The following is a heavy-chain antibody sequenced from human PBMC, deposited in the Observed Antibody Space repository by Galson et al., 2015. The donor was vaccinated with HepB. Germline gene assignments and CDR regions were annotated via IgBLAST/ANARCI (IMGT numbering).Heavy chain of an antibody. V-gene: IGHV6-1*01. CDR3: AREGLGSSGWYRYWFDP. Sequence: CAIYGDSVSSNSAAWNWIRQSPSRCLEWLGRTYYRSKWYNDYAVSVKSRITINPDTSKNQFSLQLNSVTPEDTAVYYCAREGLGSSGWYRYWFDPWGQGTLVTVSS. J-gene: IGHJ5*02. CDR1: GDSVSSNSAA. CDR2: TYYRSKWYN. D-gene: IGHD6-19*01.